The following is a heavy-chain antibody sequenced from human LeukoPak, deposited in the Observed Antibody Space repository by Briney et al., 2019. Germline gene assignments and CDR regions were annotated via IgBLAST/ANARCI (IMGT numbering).Heavy chain of an antibody. CDR2: IYSSGST. CDR3: ARHRYTSSSSYFDF. CDR1: GGSISGYY. Sequence: SETLSLTCTVSGGSISGYYWTWIRQPPGKGLEWIGYIYSSGSTNYNPSLKSRVTISVATSKNQFCLRLSSVTAADMAVYYCARHRYTSSSSYFDFWGQGTLVTVSS. J-gene: IGHJ4*02. D-gene: IGHD6-6*01. V-gene: IGHV4-59*08.